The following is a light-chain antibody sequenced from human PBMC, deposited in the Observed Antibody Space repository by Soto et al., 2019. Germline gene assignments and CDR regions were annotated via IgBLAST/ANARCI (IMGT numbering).Light chain of an antibody. Sequence: QSALTQPASVSGYPGQSITICCTGTSSDVGAYNYVSWYRQYPGKAPKLMIYGVTNPPSEVSNRFSGSKTGDTSSLTISGFQAEDEADYYCFSHRGGDSHGFGTGTKVTV. CDR3: FSHRGGDSHG. V-gene: IGLV2-14*01. J-gene: IGLJ1*01. CDR2: GVT. CDR1: SSDVGAYNY.